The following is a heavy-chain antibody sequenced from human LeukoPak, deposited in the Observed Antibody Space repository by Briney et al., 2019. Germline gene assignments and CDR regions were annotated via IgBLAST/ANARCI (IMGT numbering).Heavy chain of an antibody. V-gene: IGHV4-34*01. Sequence: SETLSLTCAVHGAFFSGYSWSWVRQPPGKGLEWIGEVNRVGNTIYNPSLKSRVTISIDTSTTQFSLRLTSVTVADTAVYFCARERVVSDYNWFDPWGQGTLVTVSS. J-gene: IGHJ5*02. CDR3: ARERVVSDYNWFDP. CDR1: GAFFSGYS. D-gene: IGHD6-25*01. CDR2: VNRVGNT.